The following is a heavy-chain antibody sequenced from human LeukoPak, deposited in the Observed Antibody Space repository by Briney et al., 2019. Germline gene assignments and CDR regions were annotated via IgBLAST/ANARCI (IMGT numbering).Heavy chain of an antibody. J-gene: IGHJ4*02. CDR1: GGSISSSSYY. V-gene: IGHV4-61*02. Sequence: PSETLSLTCTVSGGSISSSSYYWSWIRQPAGKGLEWIGRIYTSGSTNYNPSLKSRVTISVDTSKNQFSLKLSSVTAADTAVYYCAIQSFEGYVDYWGQGTLVTVSS. CDR2: IYTSGST. CDR3: AIQSFEGYVDY. D-gene: IGHD2-2*01.